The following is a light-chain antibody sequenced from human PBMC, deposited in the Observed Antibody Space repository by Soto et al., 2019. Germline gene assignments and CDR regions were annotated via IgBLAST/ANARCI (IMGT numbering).Light chain of an antibody. Sequence: EIVLTQSPGTLSLSPGESATLSCRASQSVSSSYFAWYQQKPGQAPRLLIYGASSRATGIPDRFSGSGSGTDFTLIISRLEPEDFALYYCQQYGRSPLTFGGGTK. CDR2: GAS. J-gene: IGKJ4*01. CDR1: QSVSSSY. V-gene: IGKV3-20*01. CDR3: QQYGRSPLT.